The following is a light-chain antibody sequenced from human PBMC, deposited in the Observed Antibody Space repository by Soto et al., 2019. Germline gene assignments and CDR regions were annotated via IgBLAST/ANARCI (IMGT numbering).Light chain of an antibody. V-gene: IGLV6-57*04. J-gene: IGLJ3*02. CDR2: EDN. CDR3: QSYDSSNCWV. Sequence: NFMLTQPHSVSESPGKTVTISCTRSSGSIASNYVQWYQQRPGSAPTTVIYEDNQRPSGVPDRFSGSIDSSSNSASLTSSGLKTEDEADYYCQSYDSSNCWVFGGGTKVTVL. CDR1: SGSIASNY.